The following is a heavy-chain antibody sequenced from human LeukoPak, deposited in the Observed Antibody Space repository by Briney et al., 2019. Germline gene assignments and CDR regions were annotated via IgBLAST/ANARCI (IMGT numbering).Heavy chain of an antibody. V-gene: IGHV4-34*01. CDR3: ARALRDVVVPAARGYGMDV. CDR1: GGSFSGYY. Sequence: SETLSLTCAVYGGSFSGYYWSWIRQPPGKGLEWIREITHSGSTNYNPSLTSRVTLSVETSKNQFSMKLSSVTAADTAVYCCARALRDVVVPAARGYGMDVWGKGTTVTVSS. D-gene: IGHD2-2*01. J-gene: IGHJ6*04. CDR2: ITHSGST.